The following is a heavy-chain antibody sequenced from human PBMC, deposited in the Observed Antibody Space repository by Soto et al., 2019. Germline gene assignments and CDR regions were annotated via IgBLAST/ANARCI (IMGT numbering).Heavy chain of an antibody. Sequence: QVQLVESGGGVVQPGRSLRLSCAASGFTFSSYGMHWFRQAPGKGLEWVAGIWYDGSNKYYADSVKGRFSSSRDNSKNTLYLQMNSLRAEDTAVYYCASVDDFWGQGTTVTVSS. CDR1: GFTFSSYG. CDR3: ASVDDF. D-gene: IGHD3-3*01. V-gene: IGHV3-33*01. J-gene: IGHJ6*02. CDR2: IWYDGSNK.